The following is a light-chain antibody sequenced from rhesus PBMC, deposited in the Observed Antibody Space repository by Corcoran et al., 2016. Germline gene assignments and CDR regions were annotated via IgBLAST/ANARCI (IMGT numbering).Light chain of an antibody. J-gene: IGKJ4*01. Sequence: DIQMTQSPSSLSASVVDRGTITRRASQGFSNWLAWYQQKPGKAPELLIYRASNLETGVPSRFSGSGAGTDFTLPISSLQPEFIATYYFQQHDHSPLTFGGGTKVELK. CDR2: RAS. V-gene: IGKV1-69*01. CDR3: QQHDHSPLT. CDR1: QGFSNW.